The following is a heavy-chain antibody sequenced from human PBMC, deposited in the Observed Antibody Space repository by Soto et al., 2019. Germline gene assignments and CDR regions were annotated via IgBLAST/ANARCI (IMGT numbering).Heavy chain of an antibody. V-gene: IGHV4-59*12. Sequence: PSETLSLTCTVSGGSISSYYWSWIRQPPGKGLEWIGYIYYSGSTNYNPSLKSRVTISVDTSKNQFSLKLSSVTAAATAVYYCVRDYGTSSRGGGYYYRMDVWGHGTTVTVPS. J-gene: IGHJ6*02. CDR1: GGSISSYY. D-gene: IGHD2-2*01. CDR2: IYYSGST. CDR3: VRDYGTSSRGGGYYYRMDV.